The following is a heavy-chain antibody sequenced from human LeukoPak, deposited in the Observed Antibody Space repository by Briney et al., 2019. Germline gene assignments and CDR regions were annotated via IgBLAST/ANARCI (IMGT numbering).Heavy chain of an antibody. CDR2: IYYSGST. CDR1: GGSLSSYY. D-gene: IGHD2-21*02. CDR3: AKLVVTAIQDAFDI. V-gene: IGHV4-59*01. J-gene: IGHJ3*02. Sequence: SETLSLTCTVSGGSLSSYYWSWIRQPPGKGLEWIGYIYYSGSTNYNPSFKGRVTISVDTSKNQFSLKLSSVTAADTAVYYCAKLVVTAIQDAFDIWGQGTMVTVSS.